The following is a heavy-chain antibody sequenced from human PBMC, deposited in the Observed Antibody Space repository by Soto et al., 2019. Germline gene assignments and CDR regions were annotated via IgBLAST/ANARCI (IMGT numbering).Heavy chain of an antibody. CDR3: ARGGAAAGSGMDV. CDR1: GGTFSSYT. Sequence: SVKVSCKASGGTFSSYTISWVRQAPGQGLEWMGRIIPILGIANYAQKFQGRVTITADKSTSTAYMELSSLRSEDTAVYYCARGGAAAGSGMDVWGQGTTVTVSS. D-gene: IGHD6-13*01. CDR2: IIPILGIA. J-gene: IGHJ6*02. V-gene: IGHV1-69*02.